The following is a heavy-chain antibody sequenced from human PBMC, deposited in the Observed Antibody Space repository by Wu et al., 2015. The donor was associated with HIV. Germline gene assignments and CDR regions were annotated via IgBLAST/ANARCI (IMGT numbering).Heavy chain of an antibody. Sequence: QVQLVQSGAEVKKPGASVKVSCKASGYTFTSYYMHWVRQAPGQGLEWMGIINPSGGSTSYAQKFQGRVTITADESTSTAYMEMSSLIYDDTAMYYCATDGGGIDGDDSWGQGTLVIVSS. V-gene: IGHV1-46*01. CDR1: GYTFTSYY. J-gene: IGHJ4*02. CDR2: INPSGGST. CDR3: ATDGGGIDGDDS. D-gene: IGHD3-16*01.